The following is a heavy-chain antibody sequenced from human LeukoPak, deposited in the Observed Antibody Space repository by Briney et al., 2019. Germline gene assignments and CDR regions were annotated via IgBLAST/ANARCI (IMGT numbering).Heavy chain of an antibody. V-gene: IGHV1-18*01. J-gene: IGHJ4*02. Sequence: GASVKVSCKTSGYTFTSYGVSWVRQAPGQRLEWMGWISTYNYNTNYAQKFRGRVTLTKDTSTSTVYTELRSLRSDDTAIYYCARQVDTTMALPDYWGQGTLVTVSS. CDR2: ISTYNYNT. CDR3: ARQVDTTMALPDY. CDR1: GYTFTSYG. D-gene: IGHD5-18*01.